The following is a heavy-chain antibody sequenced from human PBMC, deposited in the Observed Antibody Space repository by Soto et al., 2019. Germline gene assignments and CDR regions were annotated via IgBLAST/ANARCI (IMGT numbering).Heavy chain of an antibody. CDR2: IYYSGST. Sequence: SETLSLTCTVSGGSISSYYWSWIRQPPGKGLEWIGYIYYSGSTNYNPSLKSRVTISADTSKDFFSLKLSSVSAADTAIYYCARRQGGSFDHWGQGTLVTVSS. D-gene: IGHD1-26*01. CDR3: ARRQGGSFDH. J-gene: IGHJ4*02. V-gene: IGHV4-59*08. CDR1: GGSISSYY.